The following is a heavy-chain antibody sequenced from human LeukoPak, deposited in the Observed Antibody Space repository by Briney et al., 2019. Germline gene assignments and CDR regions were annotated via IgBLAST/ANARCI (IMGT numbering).Heavy chain of an antibody. V-gene: IGHV1-18*01. J-gene: IGHJ3*02. CDR2: ISAYNGNT. D-gene: IGHD3-3*01. CDR1: GYTFTSYG. CDR3: ARTITIFGVARDAFDI. Sequence: ASVKVSCKASGYTFTSYGISWVRRAPGQGHEWMGWISAYNGNTNYAQKLQGRVTMTTDTSTSTAYMELRSLRSDDTAVYYCARTITIFGVARDAFDIWGQGTMVTVSS.